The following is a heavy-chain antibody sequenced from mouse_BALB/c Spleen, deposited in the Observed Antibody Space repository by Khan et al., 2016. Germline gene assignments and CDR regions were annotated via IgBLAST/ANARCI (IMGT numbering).Heavy chain of an antibody. CDR1: GYSITSGYY. V-gene: IGHV3-6*02. CDR2: ISYDGSN. Sequence: VQLEESGPGLVKPSQSLSLTCSVTGYSITSGYYWNWIRQFPGNKLEWMGYISYDGSNNYNPSLKNRFSITRDTSRNQFFLKLNSVTTEDTATYSCASGDFGIGRSYFDYWGQGTTLTVSS. J-gene: IGHJ2*01. CDR3: ASGDFGIGRSYFDY. D-gene: IGHD1-1*01.